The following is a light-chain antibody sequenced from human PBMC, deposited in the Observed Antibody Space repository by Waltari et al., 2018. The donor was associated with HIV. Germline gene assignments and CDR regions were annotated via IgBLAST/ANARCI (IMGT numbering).Light chain of an antibody. CDR3: AAYAGSTTYVM. J-gene: IGLJ3*02. CDR1: SSDVGGYNL. CDR2: EVS. Sequence: QSALTQPASVSGSPGQSITISCTGTSSDVGGYNLVSWYQQHPGKAPKLMLYEVSKRPSGVSNRFSGSKSGNTASLTVSGLQAEDEADYYCAAYAGSTTYVMFGGGTKLTVL. V-gene: IGLV2-23*02.